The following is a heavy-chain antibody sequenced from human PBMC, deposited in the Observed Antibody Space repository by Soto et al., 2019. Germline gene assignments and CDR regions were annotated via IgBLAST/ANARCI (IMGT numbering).Heavy chain of an antibody. CDR3: AKAISGYNAPLDH. J-gene: IGHJ4*02. D-gene: IGHD1-20*01. Sequence: PSDTLSLTCTVSGLSILSRVYYWTLIRQHPGKGLEWIGYIYHSGSTYYNPSLKSRVTISVDRSKNQFSLKLSSVTAADTAVYYCAKAISGYNAPLDHWGQGTRVS. CDR1: GLSILSRVYY. V-gene: IGHV4-30-2*01. CDR2: IYHSGST.